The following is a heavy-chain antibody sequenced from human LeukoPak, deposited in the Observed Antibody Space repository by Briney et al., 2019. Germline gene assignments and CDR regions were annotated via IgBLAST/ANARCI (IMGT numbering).Heavy chain of an antibody. CDR1: GGSFSGYY. V-gene: IGHV4-59*01. CDR3: ARNPYGDYGY. J-gene: IGHJ4*02. Sequence: PSETLSLTCAVYGGSFSGYYWSWIRQPPGKGLEWIGYIYHSGSANYNPSLKSRVTISVDTSRNQFSLKLTSVTAADTAVYYCARNPYGDYGYWGQGTLVTVSS. D-gene: IGHD4-17*01. CDR2: IYHSGSA.